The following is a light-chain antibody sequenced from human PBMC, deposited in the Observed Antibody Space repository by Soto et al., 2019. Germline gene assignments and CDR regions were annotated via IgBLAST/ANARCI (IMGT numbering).Light chain of an antibody. Sequence: QSALTQPASVSGSPGQSITISCTGTSSDVGGYNAVSWYQQHPGRAPKLMIYDVSNRPSGISNRFSGSKSGSTASLTISGLQAEDDGDYYCSSYTRSGVYVFGAGTKLTVL. V-gene: IGLV2-14*01. CDR3: SSYTRSGVYV. CDR2: DVS. CDR1: SSDVGGYNA. J-gene: IGLJ1*01.